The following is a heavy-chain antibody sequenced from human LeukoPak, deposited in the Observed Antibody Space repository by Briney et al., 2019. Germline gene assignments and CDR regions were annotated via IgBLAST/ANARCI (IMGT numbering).Heavy chain of an antibody. CDR1: GFTLSGFA. J-gene: IGHJ4*02. CDR3: ARDRSGSYLAFDY. D-gene: IGHD1-26*01. Sequence: GGSLRLSCAASGFTLSGFAMHWVRQAPGKGLEWVAVLLHDGSEKYYADSVKGRFTISRDTSKNMVYLQMNSLRAEETAVYYRARDRSGSYLAFDYWGQGTLVTVSS. V-gene: IGHV3-30-3*01. CDR2: LLHDGSEK.